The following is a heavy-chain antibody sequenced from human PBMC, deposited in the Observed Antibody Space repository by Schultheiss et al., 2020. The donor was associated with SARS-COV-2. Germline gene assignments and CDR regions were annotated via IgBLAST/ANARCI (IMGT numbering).Heavy chain of an antibody. CDR1: GFTFSSYS. Sequence: GGSLRLSCAASGFTFSSYSMNWVRQAPGKGLEWVSSISSSSSYIYYADSVKGRFTISRDNAKNSLYLQMNSLRAEDTAVYYCARINWNDDSYYYGMDVWGQGTTVTVSS. CDR3: ARINWNDDSYYYGMDV. J-gene: IGHJ6*02. CDR2: ISSSSSYI. D-gene: IGHD1-1*01. V-gene: IGHV3-21*01.